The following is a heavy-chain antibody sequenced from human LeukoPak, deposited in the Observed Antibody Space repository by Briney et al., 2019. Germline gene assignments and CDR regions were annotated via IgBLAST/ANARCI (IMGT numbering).Heavy chain of an antibody. J-gene: IGHJ4*02. CDR3: ARESSSSNGWLDFDY. Sequence: SETLSLTCTVSGGSISSYYWSWIRQPPGKGLEWIGYIYYSGSTNYNPSLKSRVIISVDTSKNQFSLKLSSVTAADTAVYYCARESSSSNGWLDFDYWGQGTLVTVSS. CDR1: GGSISSYY. CDR2: IYYSGST. D-gene: IGHD6-6*01. V-gene: IGHV4-59*01.